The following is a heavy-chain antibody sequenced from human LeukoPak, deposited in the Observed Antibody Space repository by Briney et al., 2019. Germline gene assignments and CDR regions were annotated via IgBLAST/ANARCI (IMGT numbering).Heavy chain of an antibody. D-gene: IGHD2-21*01. CDR2: IKSKTDGGTT. Sequence: PGGSPRLSCAASGFTFSNAWMSWVRQAPGKGLEWVGRIKSKTDGGTTDYAAPVKGRFTISRDDSKNTLYLQMNSLKTEDTAVYYCTTGAYCGGDCLNYYFDYWGQGTLVTVSS. V-gene: IGHV3-15*01. CDR3: TTGAYCGGDCLNYYFDY. CDR1: GFTFSNAW. J-gene: IGHJ4*02.